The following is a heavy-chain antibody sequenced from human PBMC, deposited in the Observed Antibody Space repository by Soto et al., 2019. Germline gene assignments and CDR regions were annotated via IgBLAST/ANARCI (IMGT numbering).Heavy chain of an antibody. CDR2: IWYDGSNK. CDR3: TRDPYGGSGYYLDS. V-gene: IGHV3-33*01. CDR1: GFSFSNYA. J-gene: IGHJ4*02. D-gene: IGHD1-26*01. Sequence: QVQLVESGGGVVQPGKSLRLSCAASGFSFSNYAMHWVRQAPGKGLEWVAVIWYDGSNKYYADSVKGRFTISKDNSQTTVYLQMNSLRAEDTAVYYCTRDPYGGSGYYLDSWGQGTLVTVSS.